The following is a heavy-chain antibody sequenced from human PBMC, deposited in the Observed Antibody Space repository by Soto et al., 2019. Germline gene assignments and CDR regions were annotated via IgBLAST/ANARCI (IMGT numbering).Heavy chain of an antibody. CDR2: IFHSGNT. CDR3: ARDGGYYYYGMDV. CDR1: GGSISSGGYS. J-gene: IGHJ6*02. Sequence: QLQLQESGSGLVKPSQTLSLSCAVSGGSISSGGYSWSWIRQPPGKGLEWIGYIFHSGNTYYNPSPKRRVTISVDRSENQFSLKLTSVTAADTAVYYCARDGGYYYYGMDVWGQGTTVIVSS. D-gene: IGHD3-16*01. V-gene: IGHV4-30-2*01.